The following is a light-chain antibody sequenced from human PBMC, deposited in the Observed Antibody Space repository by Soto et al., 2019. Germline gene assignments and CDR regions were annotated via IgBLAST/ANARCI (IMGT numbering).Light chain of an antibody. CDR2: EVT. CDR3: TSYGGINSVI. V-gene: IGLV2-8*01. Sequence: QSALTQPPSASGSPGQSVAFSCTGTTSDIGSYNYVSWYQQHPGKAPKLIIYEVTKRPSGVPDRFSGSKSDNTASLTVSGLQAEDEADYYCTSYGGINSVIFGGGTKLTVL. CDR1: TSDIGSYNY. J-gene: IGLJ2*01.